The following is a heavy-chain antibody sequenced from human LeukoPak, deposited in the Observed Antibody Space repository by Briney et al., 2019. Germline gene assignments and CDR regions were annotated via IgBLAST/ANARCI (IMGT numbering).Heavy chain of an antibody. J-gene: IGHJ4*02. D-gene: IGHD3-22*01. Sequence: GGSLRLSCAASGFTFSSYAMSWVRQAPGKGLEWVSAISGSGGSTYYADSVKGRFTISRDNSKNTLYLQMNSLRAEDTAVYYCAKERPYSYYDSSGSGFDYWGQGTLVTVSS. CDR2: ISGSGGST. CDR3: AKERPYSYYDSSGSGFDY. V-gene: IGHV3-23*01. CDR1: GFTFSSYA.